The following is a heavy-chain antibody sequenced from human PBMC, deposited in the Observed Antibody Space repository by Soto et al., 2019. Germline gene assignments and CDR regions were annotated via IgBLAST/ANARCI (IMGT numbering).Heavy chain of an antibody. J-gene: IGHJ4*02. D-gene: IGHD2-21*01. Sequence: PGGSLRLSCAVSGFTFSNYEWNWVRQAPGKGLEWISYIDTRGDAMFYADSVKGRFAVSRDNTMNSLYLQMNSLRAEDTAAYYCARESIGCGGDCLDYWGQGTLVTVSS. CDR2: IDTRGDAM. CDR3: ARESIGCGGDCLDY. V-gene: IGHV3-48*03. CDR1: GFTFSNYE.